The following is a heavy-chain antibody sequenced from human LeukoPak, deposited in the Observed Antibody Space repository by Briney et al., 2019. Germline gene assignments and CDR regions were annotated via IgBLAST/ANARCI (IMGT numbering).Heavy chain of an antibody. J-gene: IGHJ4*02. D-gene: IGHD6-19*01. CDR1: GFTFSSYS. CDR2: ISSSSSTI. V-gene: IGHV3-48*01. Sequence: PGGSLRLSCAASGFTFSSYSMNWVRQAPGKGLEWVSYISSSSSTIYYADSVKGRFTISRDNAKNSLYLQMNSLRAEDTAVYYCARMEAVAGPDLFDYWGQGTLVTVSS. CDR3: ARMEAVAGPDLFDY.